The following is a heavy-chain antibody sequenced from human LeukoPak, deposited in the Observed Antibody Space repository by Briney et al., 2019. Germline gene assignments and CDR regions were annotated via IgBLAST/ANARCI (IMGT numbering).Heavy chain of an antibody. CDR1: GFTLSSYM. J-gene: IGHJ4*02. CDR2: ISGSAGGT. CDR3: TKGPLDY. Sequence: PGGSLRLSCVASGFTLSSYMMSWVRQAPGKGLEWGSGISGSAGGTFYSDSVRGRFTISRDSPKNTLYLQMNSLRVEDTAVYYCTKGPLDYWGQGTLVTVSS. V-gene: IGHV3-23*01.